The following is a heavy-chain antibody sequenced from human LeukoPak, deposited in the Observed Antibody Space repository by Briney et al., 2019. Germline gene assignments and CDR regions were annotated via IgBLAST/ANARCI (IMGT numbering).Heavy chain of an antibody. CDR3: AKDPSVYRSGWYGVYYYYGMDV. CDR1: GFTFSSYG. J-gene: IGHJ6*02. Sequence: PGGSRRLSWAAAGFTFSSYGMDWVRQAQGKGLGWVAFIRVDGSNKYYPDSVKGRFSTSRDNYKNTLYLQMNSLRAEDTAVYYCAKDPSVYRSGWYGVYYYYGMDVWGQGTTVTVSS. D-gene: IGHD6-19*01. V-gene: IGHV3-30*02. CDR2: IRVDGSNK.